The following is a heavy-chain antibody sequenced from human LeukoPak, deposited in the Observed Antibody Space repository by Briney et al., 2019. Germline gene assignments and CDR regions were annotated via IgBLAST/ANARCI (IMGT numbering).Heavy chain of an antibody. D-gene: IGHD3-10*01. Sequence: ASVKVSCKASGYTFTSYGISWVRQAPGQGLEWMGWISAYDGNTNYAQKLQGRVTMTTDTSTSTAYMELRSLRSDDTAVYYCARDGPQNEYYYGSGSYDWGDYWGQGTLVTVSS. CDR2: ISAYDGNT. CDR3: ARDGPQNEYYYGSGSYDWGDY. CDR1: GYTFTSYG. V-gene: IGHV1-18*01. J-gene: IGHJ4*02.